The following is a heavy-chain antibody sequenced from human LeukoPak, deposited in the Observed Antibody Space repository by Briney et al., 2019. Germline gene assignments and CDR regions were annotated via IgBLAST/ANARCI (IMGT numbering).Heavy chain of an antibody. CDR2: ISSTSSTV. V-gene: IGHV3-48*01. Sequence: GGSLRLSCAVSGFTFSSYSMTWVRQAPGKGLEWVSYISSTSSTVYYADSVKGRFTISRDNVKNPLYLQMNSLRAEDTAVYYCARGRDSSSSYPGYWGQGTLVTVSS. CDR1: GFTFSSYS. CDR3: ARGRDSSSSYPGY. D-gene: IGHD6-6*01. J-gene: IGHJ4*02.